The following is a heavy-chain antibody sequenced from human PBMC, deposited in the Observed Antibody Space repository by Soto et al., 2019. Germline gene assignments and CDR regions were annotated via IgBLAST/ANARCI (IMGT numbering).Heavy chain of an antibody. CDR2: IFHSGST. J-gene: IGHJ4*02. CDR1: GGSISSGGYS. V-gene: IGHV4-30-2*01. Sequence: QLQLQASGSGLVKPSQTLSLTCAVSGGSISSGGYSWSWIRQPPGKGLEWIGYIFHSGSTYYNPSLKRRVTISGDRAKNQFSLKLSSVTAADTAVYYCARVYHYFDYWGQGTLVTVSS. CDR3: ARVYHYFDY. D-gene: IGHD3-16*02.